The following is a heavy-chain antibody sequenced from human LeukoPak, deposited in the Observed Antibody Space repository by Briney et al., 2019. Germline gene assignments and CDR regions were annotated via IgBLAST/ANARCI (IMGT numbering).Heavy chain of an antibody. V-gene: IGHV4-4*07. CDR1: GGSISSYY. J-gene: IGHJ4*02. CDR2: IYTSGST. Sequence: SETLSLTCTVSGGSISSYYWSWIRQPAGKGLEWVGRIYTSGSTNYNPSLKSRVTMSVDTSKNQFSLKLSSVTAADTAVYYCARDGYYYDSSGYYEKMYYFDYWGQGTLVTVSS. D-gene: IGHD3-22*01. CDR3: ARDGYYYDSSGYYEKMYYFDY.